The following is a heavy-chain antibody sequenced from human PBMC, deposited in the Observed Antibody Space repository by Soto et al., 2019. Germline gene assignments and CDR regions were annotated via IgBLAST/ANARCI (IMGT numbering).Heavy chain of an antibody. D-gene: IGHD3-10*01. CDR2: INHSGST. J-gene: IGHJ4*02. CDR1: GGSFSGYY. V-gene: IGHV4-34*01. Sequence: NPSETLSLTCAVYGGSFSGYYWSWIRQPPGKGLEWIGEINHSGSTNYNPSLKSRVTISVDTSKNQFSLKLTSVTAADTAVFYCARGNNVSGSYYSDYWGQGTLVTVSS. CDR3: ARGNNVSGSYYSDY.